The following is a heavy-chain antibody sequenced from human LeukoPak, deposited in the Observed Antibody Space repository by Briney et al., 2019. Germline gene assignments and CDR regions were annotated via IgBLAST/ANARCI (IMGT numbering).Heavy chain of an antibody. CDR2: IYPKRGST. CDR3: AKTYCINGVCCFIDY. CDR1: GYTFTGYY. J-gene: IGHJ4*02. V-gene: IGHV1-2*02. Sequence: ASVKVSCKTSGYTFTGYYIHWVRQAPGQGLEWMGWIYPKRGSTNYAQKFEGRVTMTRDTSISTAYMEVSGLTSDDTAVYYCAKTYCINGVCCFIDYWGQGTLVTVSS. D-gene: IGHD2-8*01.